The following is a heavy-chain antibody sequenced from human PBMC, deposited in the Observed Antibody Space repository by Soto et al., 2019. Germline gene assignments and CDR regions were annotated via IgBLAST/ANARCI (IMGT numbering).Heavy chain of an antibody. CDR2: ISFTSSTV. D-gene: IGHD3-22*01. CDR1: GFIFSDYS. Sequence: PGGSLRLSCAASGFIFSDYSMNWIRQAPGKGLEWISYISFTSSTVSYADSVKGRFTISRDNAKTSLYLQMHSLRAEDTAVYYCSTSSHDISGYTFDQWGRGTLVTISS. CDR3: STSSHDISGYTFDQ. J-gene: IGHJ4*02. V-gene: IGHV3-11*01.